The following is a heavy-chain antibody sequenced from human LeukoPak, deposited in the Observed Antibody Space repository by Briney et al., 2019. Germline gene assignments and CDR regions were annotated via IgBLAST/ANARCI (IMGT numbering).Heavy chain of an antibody. D-gene: IGHD6-19*01. J-gene: IGHJ3*02. Sequence: SETLSLTCAVYGGSFSGYYWSWIRQPPGKGLEWIGEINPSGSTNYNPSLKSRVTISVDTSKNQFSLKLSSVTAADTAVYYCARGRRPPPKSIAVAGKNAFDIWGQGTMVTVSS. CDR3: ARGRRPPPKSIAVAGKNAFDI. CDR1: GGSFSGYY. CDR2: INPSGST. V-gene: IGHV4-34*01.